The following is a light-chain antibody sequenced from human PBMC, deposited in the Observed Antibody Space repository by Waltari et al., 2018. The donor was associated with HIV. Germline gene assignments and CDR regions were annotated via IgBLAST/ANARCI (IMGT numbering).Light chain of an antibody. CDR1: SSNIGSNY. Sequence: QSVLTQPPSASGTPGQRVTISCSGSSSNIGSNYVYWYQQLPGTAPKLLTYRSNQRPSGVPGRVSGSKSGTSASLAISGLRSEDEADYYWAAWDDSLSGPVFGGGTKLTVL. CDR3: AAWDDSLSGPV. J-gene: IGLJ3*02. CDR2: RSN. V-gene: IGLV1-47*01.